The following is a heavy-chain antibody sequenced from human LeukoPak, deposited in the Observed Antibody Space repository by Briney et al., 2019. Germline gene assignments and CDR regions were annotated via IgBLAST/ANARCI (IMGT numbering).Heavy chain of an antibody. Sequence: GGSLRLSCAASGFTVSRNYMSWVRQAPGKGLEWVSVIYSGGTTHYGDSVKGRSTISRDNSKNTLYLQMDSLRVEDTAVYYCAVNDCFDYWGQGTLVTVSS. CDR2: IYSGGTT. V-gene: IGHV3-66*01. J-gene: IGHJ4*02. CDR3: AVNDCFDY. CDR1: GFTVSRNY.